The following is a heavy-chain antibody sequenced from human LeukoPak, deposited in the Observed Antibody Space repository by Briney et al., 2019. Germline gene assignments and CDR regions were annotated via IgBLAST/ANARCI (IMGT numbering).Heavy chain of an antibody. CDR3: AKRGVVIRVILVGFHKESYFDS. D-gene: IGHD3-22*01. Sequence: GGSLRLSCAVSGITLSNYGMSWVREAPGKGLEWVAGISGSGGSTKYADSVKGRFTISRDNAKNTLYLQMNSLRAEDTAVYFCAKRGVVIRVILVGFHKESYFDSWGQGARVTVSS. CDR1: GITLSNYG. CDR2: ISGSGGST. J-gene: IGHJ4*02. V-gene: IGHV3-23*01.